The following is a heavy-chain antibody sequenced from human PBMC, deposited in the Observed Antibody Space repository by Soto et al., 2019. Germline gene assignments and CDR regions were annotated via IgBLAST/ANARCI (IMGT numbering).Heavy chain of an antibody. CDR2: IYYSGST. J-gene: IGHJ3*02. Sequence: PSETLSLTCTVSGGSISSYYWSWIRQPPGKGLEWIGYIYYSGSTNYNPSLKSRVTISVDTSKNQFPLKLSSVTAADTAVYYCARGRYYYGSGSYYNDAFDIWGQGTMVTVSS. V-gene: IGHV4-59*01. CDR3: ARGRYYYGSGSYYNDAFDI. CDR1: GGSISSYY. D-gene: IGHD3-10*01.